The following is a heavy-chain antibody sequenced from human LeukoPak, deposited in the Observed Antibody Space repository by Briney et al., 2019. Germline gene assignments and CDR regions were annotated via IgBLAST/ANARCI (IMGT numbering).Heavy chain of an antibody. CDR1: GDSFTSVTDY. D-gene: IGHD6-19*01. J-gene: IGHJ4*02. Sequence: SETLSLTCTVSGDSFTSVTDYWACIRQPPGKGLEWIATGDYSGGTYYNPSLESRVAISADMSKNQISLQLTSVTGADTAVYYCAGERGEEYSSGWYNTNFFYNWGQGIRVTVSS. V-gene: IGHV4-39*07. CDR2: GDYSGGT. CDR3: AGERGEEYSSGWYNTNFFYN.